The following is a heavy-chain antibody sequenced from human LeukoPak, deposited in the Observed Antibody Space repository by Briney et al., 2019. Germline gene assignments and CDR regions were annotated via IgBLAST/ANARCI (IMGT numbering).Heavy chain of an antibody. CDR3: AKRSAYVSASPHFDY. D-gene: IGHD3-10*02. V-gene: IGHV3-23*01. Sequence: GGSLRLSCAASGFTFSSYGMHWVRQAPGKGLEWVSGVNDRGDKTYYAELVKGRFTISRDNSKNTLYLQMSSLRAEDTAIYYCAKRSAYVSASPHFDYWGQGALVTVSS. CDR2: VNDRGDKT. J-gene: IGHJ4*02. CDR1: GFTFSSYG.